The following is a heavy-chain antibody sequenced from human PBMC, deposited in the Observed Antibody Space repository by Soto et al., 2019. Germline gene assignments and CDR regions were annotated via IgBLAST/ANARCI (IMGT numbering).Heavy chain of an antibody. D-gene: IGHD1-26*01. V-gene: IGHV4-59*01. CDR3: ARGVVGDTLDY. CDR2: IYDSGRT. CDR1: GGSISSYY. Sequence: QVQLQESGPGLVKPSETLSLTCTASGGSISSYYWSWIRQPPGRGLVWLGYIYDSGRTNYNPSLKSRVTISVDTTKNQFSLKLSSVTAADTAVYYCARGVVGDTLDYWGQGTLVTVSS. J-gene: IGHJ4*02.